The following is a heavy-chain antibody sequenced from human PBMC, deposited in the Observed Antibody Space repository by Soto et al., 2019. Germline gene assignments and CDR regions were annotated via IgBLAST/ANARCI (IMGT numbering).Heavy chain of an antibody. CDR3: ARARVIGYTSGWSTHYYYYGMDV. CDR1: GDSVSSDSAA. CDR2: TYYRSKWYN. J-gene: IGHJ6*02. Sequence: PSQTLSLTCAISGDSVSSDSAAWNWIRQSPSRGLEWLGRTYYRSKWYNDYALSVEGRITINPDTSKNQFSLQLNSVTPEDTAVYYCARARVIGYTSGWSTHYYYYGMDVWGQGTTVTVSS. D-gene: IGHD6-19*01. V-gene: IGHV6-1*01.